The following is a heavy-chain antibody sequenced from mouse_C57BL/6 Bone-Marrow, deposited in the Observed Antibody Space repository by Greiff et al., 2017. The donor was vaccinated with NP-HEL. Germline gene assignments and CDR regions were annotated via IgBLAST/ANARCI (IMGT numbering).Heavy chain of an antibody. J-gene: IGHJ1*03. V-gene: IGHV1-82*01. CDR1: GYAFSSSW. D-gene: IGHD2-5*01. CDR3: AREGGYSNYVGYWYFDV. Sequence: QVQLQQSGPELVKPGASVKISCKASGYAFSSSWMNWVKQRPGKGLEWIGRIYPGDGDTNYNGKFKGKATLTADKSSSTAYMQLSSLTSEDSAVYFCAREGGYSNYVGYWYFDVWGTGTTVTVSS. CDR2: IYPGDGDT.